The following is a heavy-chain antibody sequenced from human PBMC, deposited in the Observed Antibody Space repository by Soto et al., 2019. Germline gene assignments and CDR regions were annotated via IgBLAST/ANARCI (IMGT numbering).Heavy chain of an antibody. CDR3: AASKYYYDSSGYSDYYYYGMDV. CDR1: GFTFSSYA. CDR2: ISSNGGST. D-gene: IGHD3-22*01. J-gene: IGHJ6*02. Sequence: GSLRLSCSASGFTFSSYAMHWVRQAPGKGLEYVSAISSNGGSTYYADSVKGRFTISRDNSKNTLYLQMSSLRAEDTAVYYCAASKYYYDSSGYSDYYYYGMDVWGQGTTVTVSS. V-gene: IGHV3-64D*06.